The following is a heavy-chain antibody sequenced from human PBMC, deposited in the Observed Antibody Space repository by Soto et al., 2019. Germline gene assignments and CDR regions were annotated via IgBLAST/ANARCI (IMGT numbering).Heavy chain of an antibody. CDR3: ARDGGGGFDP. CDR1: GGPVSSNDHY. D-gene: IGHD3-16*01. CDR2: IYHSGST. V-gene: IGHV4-39*02. J-gene: IGHJ5*02. Sequence: QLQLQESGPGLVKPSETLSLICTVSGGPVSSNDHYWGWIRQSPGKGLEWIASIYHSGSTFYNPSLKSRVTIAVDTSKNQCALRLNSVTAADTAVYYCARDGGGGFDPWGQGTLVSVSS.